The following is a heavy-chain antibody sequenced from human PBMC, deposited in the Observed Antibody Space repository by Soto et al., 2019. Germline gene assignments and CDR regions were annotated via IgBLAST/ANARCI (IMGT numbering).Heavy chain of an antibody. CDR3: ARTSLPMTTIDY. V-gene: IGHV4-59*08. Sequence: SETLSLTCTVSGGSISSYYWSWIRQPPGKGLEWIGYIYYSGSTNYNPSLKSRVTISVDTSKNQFSLKLSSVTAADTAVYYCARTSLPMTTIDYWGQGTLVTVSS. D-gene: IGHD4-17*01. CDR2: IYYSGST. J-gene: IGHJ4*02. CDR1: GGSISSYY.